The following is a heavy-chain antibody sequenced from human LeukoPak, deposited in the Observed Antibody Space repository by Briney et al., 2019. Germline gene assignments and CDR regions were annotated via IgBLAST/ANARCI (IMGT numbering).Heavy chain of an antibody. CDR2: IKQDGNEK. CDR1: GFTFSSYW. Sequence: GGSLRLSCAASGFTFSSYWMSWVRQAPGKGLEWVANIKQDGNEKYYVDSVKGRFTISRDNSKNTLYLQMNSLRAEDTAVYYCAKDLTVDAFDIWGQGTMVTVSS. D-gene: IGHD2-8*02. V-gene: IGHV3-7*01. CDR3: AKDLTVDAFDI. J-gene: IGHJ3*02.